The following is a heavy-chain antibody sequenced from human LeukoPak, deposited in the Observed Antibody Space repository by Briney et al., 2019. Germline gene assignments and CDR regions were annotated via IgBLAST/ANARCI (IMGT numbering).Heavy chain of an antibody. CDR1: GGSISSYY. CDR2: TYYSGSA. CDR3: ARGGSRDGYNRPLDH. D-gene: IGHD5-24*01. V-gene: IGHV4-59*01. Sequence: SETLSLTCTVSGGSISSYYWSWIRQPPGKGLERIGYTYYSGSANYNPSLKSRVTMSVDTSKNQLSLRLSSVTAADTAVYYCARGGSRDGYNRPLDHWGQGTLVTVSS. J-gene: IGHJ4*02.